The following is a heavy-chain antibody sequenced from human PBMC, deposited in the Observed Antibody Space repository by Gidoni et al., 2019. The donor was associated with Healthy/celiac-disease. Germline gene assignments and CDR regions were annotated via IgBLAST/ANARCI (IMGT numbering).Heavy chain of an antibody. CDR3: ARDRLLERGNFFDY. J-gene: IGHJ4*02. CDR1: GFTFSDYY. CDR2: IRSSSSYT. D-gene: IGHD1-1*01. Sequence: QVQLVESGGGLVKPGGSLRLSCAASGFTFSDYYMSWVRQAPGKGLGVVFYIRSSSSYTNYADSVKGRFTISRDNAKNSLYLQMNSLRAEDTAVYYCARDRLLERGNFFDYWGQGTLVTVSS. V-gene: IGHV3-11*06.